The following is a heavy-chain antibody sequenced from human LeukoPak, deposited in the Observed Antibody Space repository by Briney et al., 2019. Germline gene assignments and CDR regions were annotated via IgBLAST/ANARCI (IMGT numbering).Heavy chain of an antibody. CDR2: IYPGDSDT. J-gene: IGHJ6*03. V-gene: IGHV5-51*01. D-gene: IGHD4-17*01. CDR3: ARWRYGDALNYYYMDV. Sequence: GESLKISCKGSGYSFTSYWIGWVRQMSGKGLEWMGIIYPGDSDTRYSPSFQGQVTISADKFISTAYLQWSSLKASDTAMYYCARWRYGDALNYYYMDVWGKGTTDTVSS. CDR1: GYSFTSYW.